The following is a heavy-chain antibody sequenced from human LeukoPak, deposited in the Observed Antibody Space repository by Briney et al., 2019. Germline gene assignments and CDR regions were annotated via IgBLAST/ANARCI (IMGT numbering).Heavy chain of an antibody. J-gene: IGHJ6*02. Sequence: PSGTLSLTCAVSGXSISSSNGWSWVRQPPGKGLEWIGEIYHSGSTNYNPSLKSRVTISVDKSKNQFSLKLSSVTAADTAVYYCAREGIGYCSSTSCYDLRGMDVWGQGTTVTVSS. CDR1: GXSISSSNG. V-gene: IGHV4-4*02. D-gene: IGHD2-2*01. CDR2: IYHSGST. CDR3: AREGIGYCSSTSCYDLRGMDV.